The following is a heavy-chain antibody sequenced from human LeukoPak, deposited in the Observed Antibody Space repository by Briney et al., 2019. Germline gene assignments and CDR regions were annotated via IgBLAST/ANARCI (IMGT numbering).Heavy chain of an antibody. CDR3: ANNGVYDFWSGYSLKDY. CDR2: ISGSGGST. Sequence: GGSLRLSCAASGFTFSNYAMSWVRQAPGKGLEWVSAISGSGGSTYYADSVKGRFTISRDNSKNTLYLQMNSLRAEDTAVYYCANNGVYDFWSGYSLKDYWGQGTLVTVSS. CDR1: GFTFSNYA. V-gene: IGHV3-23*01. D-gene: IGHD3-3*01. J-gene: IGHJ4*02.